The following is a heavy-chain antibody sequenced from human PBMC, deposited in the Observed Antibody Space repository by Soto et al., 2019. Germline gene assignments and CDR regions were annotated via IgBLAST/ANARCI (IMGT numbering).Heavy chain of an antibody. Sequence: GGSLRLSCAASGFTFRSYAMSWARQAPGKGLEWLALISYDGSNKYYTDSVKGRFIISRDTAKNTLFLQMNNLRAEDTAVYYCAKETTYETSSYYGMNVWGQGTTVTVSS. CDR1: GFTFRSYA. CDR3: AKETTYETSSYYGMNV. V-gene: IGHV3-30*18. D-gene: IGHD1-1*01. CDR2: ISYDGSNK. J-gene: IGHJ6*02.